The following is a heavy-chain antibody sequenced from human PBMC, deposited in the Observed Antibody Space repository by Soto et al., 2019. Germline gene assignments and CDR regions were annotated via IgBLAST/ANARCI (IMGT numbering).Heavy chain of an antibody. D-gene: IGHD2-8*02. V-gene: IGHV3-30-3*01. J-gene: IGHJ3*02. CDR2: IAYDGINT. CDR3: ARDGGDIVLGDDAFDI. CDR1: GFNFSSYA. Sequence: QEQLVESGGGVVQPGRSLRLSCAASGFNFSSYALHWVRQAPGKGLEWVAVIAYDGINTDYADSVKGRFTISRDSSKNTVYLQMNSVRAEDTAVYYCARDGGDIVLGDDAFDIWGQGTMVTVSS.